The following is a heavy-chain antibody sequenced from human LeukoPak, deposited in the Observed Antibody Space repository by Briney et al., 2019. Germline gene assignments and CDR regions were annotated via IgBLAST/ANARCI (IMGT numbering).Heavy chain of an antibody. CDR2: IYSGGST. Sequence: PGGSLRLSCAASGFTVSSNYMSWVRQAPGKGLEWVSVIYSGGSTYYADSVKGRFTISRDNAKNSLYLQMNSLRAEDTAVYYCARAPARYDSSGKQSSRPHAFDIWGQGTMVTVSS. CDR3: ARAPARYDSSGKQSSRPHAFDI. J-gene: IGHJ3*02. D-gene: IGHD3-22*01. V-gene: IGHV3-53*01. CDR1: GFTVSSNY.